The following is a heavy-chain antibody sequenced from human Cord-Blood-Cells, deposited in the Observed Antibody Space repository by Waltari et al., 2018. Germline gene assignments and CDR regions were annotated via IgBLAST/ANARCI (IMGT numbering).Heavy chain of an antibody. V-gene: IGHV3-21*01. CDR1: GFTFSSYR. CDR3: ARGYCTNGVCYFDY. J-gene: IGHJ4*02. CDR2: ISSSSSYI. Sequence: EVQLVESGGGLVKPGGSLRLSCAASGFTFSSYRLNWVRQAPGKGLEWVSSISSSSSYIYYADSVKGRFTISRDNAKNSLYLQMNSLRAEDTAVYYCARGYCTNGVCYFDYWGQGTLVTVSS. D-gene: IGHD2-8*01.